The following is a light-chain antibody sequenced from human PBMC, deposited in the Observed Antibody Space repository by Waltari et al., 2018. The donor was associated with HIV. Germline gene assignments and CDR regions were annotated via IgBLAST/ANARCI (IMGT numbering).Light chain of an antibody. Sequence: ELTQTPSLSVSPGQTANVTCAGPEMVTSYTYWYQHKPGQSPLLLIYQDNKRPSGIPDRFSASTSGNTATLTIAGALPLDEAVYYCQAWDTRTVLFGGGTQLTVL. CDR3: QAWDTRTVL. J-gene: IGLJ2*01. CDR2: QDN. CDR1: EMVTSY. V-gene: IGLV3-1*01.